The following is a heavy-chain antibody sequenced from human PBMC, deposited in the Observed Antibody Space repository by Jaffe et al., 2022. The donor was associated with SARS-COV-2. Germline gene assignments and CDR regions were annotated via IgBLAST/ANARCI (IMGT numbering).Heavy chain of an antibody. Sequence: EVQLVESGGGLAQPGGSLRLSCAASGFSFSSYWMHWVRQAPGKGLVWVAHINNDGSDTSYADSVKGRFTISRDNAKNTVSLQMNSLRGEDTAVYYCARGVGGIVPWGQGTLVTVSS. J-gene: IGHJ5*02. D-gene: IGHD6-19*01. CDR2: INNDGSDT. CDR3: ARGVGGIVP. CDR1: GFSFSSYW. V-gene: IGHV3-74*01.